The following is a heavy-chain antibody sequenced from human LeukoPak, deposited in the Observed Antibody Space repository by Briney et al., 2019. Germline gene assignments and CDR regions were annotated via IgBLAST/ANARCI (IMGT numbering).Heavy chain of an antibody. D-gene: IGHD6-13*01. CDR3: ARVPSIAAAPDY. Sequence: SVKVSCKASGGTFSSYAISWVRQAPGQGLEWMGGIIPIFGTANYAQKFQGRVTITADEPTSTAYMELSSLRSEDTAVYYCARVPSIAAAPDYWGQGTLVTVSS. J-gene: IGHJ4*02. V-gene: IGHV1-69*13. CDR1: GGTFSSYA. CDR2: IIPIFGTA.